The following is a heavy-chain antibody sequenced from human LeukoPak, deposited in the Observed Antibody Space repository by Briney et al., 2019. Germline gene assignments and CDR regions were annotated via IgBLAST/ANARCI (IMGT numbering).Heavy chain of an antibody. J-gene: IGHJ4*02. CDR3: AKDTCSGGSCYYTTDY. CDR1: GFTVSSNY. D-gene: IGHD2-15*01. CDR2: ISGSGDST. V-gene: IGHV3-23*01. Sequence: TGGSLRLSCAASGFTVSSNYMSWVRQAPGKGLEWVSAISGSGDSTYYADSVKGRFTISRDNSKNTLYLQMNSLRAEDTAVYYCAKDTCSGGSCYYTTDYWGQGTLVTVSS.